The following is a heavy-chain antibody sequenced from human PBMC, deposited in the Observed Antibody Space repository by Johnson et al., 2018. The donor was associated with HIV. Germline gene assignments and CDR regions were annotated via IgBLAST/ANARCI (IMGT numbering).Heavy chain of an antibody. CDR1: GFMFDDYA. J-gene: IGHJ3*02. D-gene: IGHD3-22*01. CDR3: AKDGLPSIVVAAPSAFDI. CDR2: ISWNSVTI. Sequence: VQLVESGGGLVQPGRSLRLSCAASGFMFDDYAMHWVRQAPGTGLEWVSGISWNSVTIGYADSVKGRFTISRDNAKNSLYLQMNSLRVEDTALYSCAKDGLPSIVVAAPSAFDIWGQGTMVTVSS. V-gene: IGHV3-9*01.